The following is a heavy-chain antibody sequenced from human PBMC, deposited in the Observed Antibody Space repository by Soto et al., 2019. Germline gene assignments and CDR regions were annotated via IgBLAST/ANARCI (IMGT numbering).Heavy chain of an antibody. CDR1: GGSISSSSYY. J-gene: IGHJ6*03. CDR3: ARHENCSGGSCYKYYYYYYMDV. Sequence: TSETLSLTCTVFGGSISSSSYYWGWIRQPPGKGLEWIGSIYYSGSTYYNPSLKSRVTISVDTSKNQFSLKLSSVTAADTAVYYCARHENCSGGSCYKYYYYYYMDVWGKGTTVTVSS. CDR2: IYYSGST. V-gene: IGHV4-39*01. D-gene: IGHD2-15*01.